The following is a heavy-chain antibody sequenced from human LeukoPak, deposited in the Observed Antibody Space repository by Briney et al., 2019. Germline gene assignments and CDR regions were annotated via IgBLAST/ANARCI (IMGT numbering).Heavy chain of an antibody. CDR2: IYPDDSDT. J-gene: IGHJ4*02. CDR1: GYSFTSYW. V-gene: IGHV5-51*01. D-gene: IGHD2-15*01. CDR3: ARLPYCSGGSCPPVYFDS. Sequence: GVSLKISCKGSGYSFTSYWIAWVRQMPGKGLEWMGIIYPDDSDTRYSPSFQGQVTISADKSISTAYLQWSSLKASDTAMYYCARLPYCSGGSCPPVYFDSWGQGTLVTVSS.